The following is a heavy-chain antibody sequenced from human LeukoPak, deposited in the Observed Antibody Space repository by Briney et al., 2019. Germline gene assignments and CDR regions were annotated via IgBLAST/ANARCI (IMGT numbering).Heavy chain of an antibody. J-gene: IGHJ5*02. V-gene: IGHV1-69*04. Sequence: SVKVSCKASGGTFSSYAISWVRQAPGQGLEWMGRIIPILGIANYAQKFQGRVTITAGKSTSTAYMELSSLRSEDTAVYYCASGYCSSTSCYYNWFDPWGQGTLVTVSS. D-gene: IGHD2-2*03. CDR1: GGTFSSYA. CDR2: IIPILGIA. CDR3: ASGYCSSTSCYYNWFDP.